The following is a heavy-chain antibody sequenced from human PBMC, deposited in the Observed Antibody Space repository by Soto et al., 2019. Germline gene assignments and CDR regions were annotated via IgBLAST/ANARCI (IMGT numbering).Heavy chain of an antibody. CDR1: GYSLAGYW. V-gene: IGHV5-10-1*01. CDR3: ARQIYDSDTGPNFQYYFDS. CDR2: IDPSDSQT. D-gene: IGHD3-22*01. Sequence: PGEYPKISCNGPGYSLAGYWITWVRQKPGKGLEWMGRIDPSDSQTYYSPSFRGHVTISVTKSITTVFLQWSSLRASDTAMYYCARQIYDSDTGPNFQYYFDSWGQGTPVTVSS. J-gene: IGHJ4*02.